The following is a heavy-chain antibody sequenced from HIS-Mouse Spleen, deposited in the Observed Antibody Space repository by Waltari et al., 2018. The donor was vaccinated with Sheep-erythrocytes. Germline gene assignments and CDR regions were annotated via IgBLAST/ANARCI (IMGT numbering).Heavy chain of an antibody. V-gene: IGHV4-34*01. CDR2: IHHSGST. D-gene: IGHD6-19*01. J-gene: IGHJ3*02. CDR1: GGSFSGYY. CDR3: ALSVDLAGAFDI. Sequence: QVQLQQWGAGLLKPSETLSLTCAVYGGSFSGYYWSWIRQPPGKGLEWFGQIHHSGSTNYTPSLKSRVTISVDTSKNQFYLKLSSVTAADTAVYYCALSVDLAGAFDIWGQGTMVTVSS.